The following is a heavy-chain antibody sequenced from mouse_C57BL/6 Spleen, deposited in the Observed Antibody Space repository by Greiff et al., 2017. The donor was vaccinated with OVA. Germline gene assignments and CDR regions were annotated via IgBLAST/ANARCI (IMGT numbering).Heavy chain of an antibody. CDR1: GNTFPDHY. D-gene: IGHD2-3*01. CDR2: INPYNGGT. V-gene: IGHV1-19*01. Sequence: VQLQQSGPVLVKPGASVKMSCKASGNTFPDHYMNWVKQSHGKSLKWIGVINPYNGGTTYNQKFKGKATLTVDKSSRTAYMELNSLTSEDSAVYYCARAGGYFFSDWGKGTLLTVSA. CDR3: ARAGGYFFSD. J-gene: IGHJ3*01.